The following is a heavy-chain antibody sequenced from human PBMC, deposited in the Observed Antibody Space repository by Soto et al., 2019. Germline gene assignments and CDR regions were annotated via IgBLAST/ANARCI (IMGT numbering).Heavy chain of an antibody. V-gene: IGHV4-34*01. J-gene: IGHJ5*02. CDR1: GGSFSGYY. CDR2: INHSGST. Sequence: PSETLSLTCAVYGGSFSGYYWSWIRQPPGKGLEWIGEINHSGSTNYNPSLKSRVTISVDTSKNQFSLKLSSVTAADTAVYYCARGPNYSNWFDPWGQGTLVTVSS. CDR3: ARGPNYSNWFDP. D-gene: IGHD4-4*01.